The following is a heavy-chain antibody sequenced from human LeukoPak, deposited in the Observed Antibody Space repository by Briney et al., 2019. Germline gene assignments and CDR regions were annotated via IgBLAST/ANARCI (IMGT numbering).Heavy chain of an antibody. Sequence: GGSLRLSCAASGFTVSSNYMSWVRQASGKGLEWVSVIYSGGSTYYADSVKGRFTISRDISQNTLYLQMNSLTAEDTAVYYCARRNDYGDYVVWFDPWGQGTLVTVSS. CDR3: ARRNDYGDYVVWFDP. V-gene: IGHV3-66*04. J-gene: IGHJ5*02. CDR2: IYSGGST. D-gene: IGHD4-17*01. CDR1: GFTVSSNY.